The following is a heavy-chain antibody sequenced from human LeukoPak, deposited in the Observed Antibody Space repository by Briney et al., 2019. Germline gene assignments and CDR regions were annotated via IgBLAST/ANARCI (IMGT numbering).Heavy chain of an antibody. Sequence: GGSLRLSCAASGFTFGTYWMSWVRQAPGKGLEWVSAISGRDDSTYYADSVKGRFTISRDNSKITLYLQMNSLRAEDTAVYYCARAKYSSSLFFDYWGQGALVTVSS. CDR1: GFTFGTYW. CDR2: ISGRDDST. V-gene: IGHV3-23*01. J-gene: IGHJ4*02. D-gene: IGHD1-26*01. CDR3: ARAKYSSSLFFDY.